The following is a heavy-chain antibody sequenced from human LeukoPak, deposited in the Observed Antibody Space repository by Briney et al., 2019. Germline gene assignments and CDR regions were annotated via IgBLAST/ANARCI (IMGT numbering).Heavy chain of an antibody. Sequence: SETLSLTCTVSGGSISSYYWSWIRQPPGKGLEWIGYIYYSGSTNYNPSLKGRVTISVDTSKNQFSLKLSSVTAADTAVYYCARSQYDSSGYYYDAFDIWGQGTMVTVSS. V-gene: IGHV4-59*01. CDR2: IYYSGST. J-gene: IGHJ3*02. CDR3: ARSQYDSSGYYYDAFDI. D-gene: IGHD3-22*01. CDR1: GGSISSYY.